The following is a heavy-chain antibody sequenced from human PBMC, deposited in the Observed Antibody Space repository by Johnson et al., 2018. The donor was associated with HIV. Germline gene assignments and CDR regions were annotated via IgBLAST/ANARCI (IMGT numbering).Heavy chain of an antibody. V-gene: IGHV3-30*14. J-gene: IGHJ3*02. D-gene: IGHD3-22*01. Sequence: VQLVESGGGVVQPGRSLRLSCAASGFTFSTYDMHWVRQAPGKGLEWVAVISYDGANKYYADSVKGRFTISRDNSKNTLYLQMNSLRAEDTAVYYCARGSYYDSSGDAFDIWGQGTMVTVSS. CDR2: ISYDGANK. CDR3: ARGSYYDSSGDAFDI. CDR1: GFTFSTYD.